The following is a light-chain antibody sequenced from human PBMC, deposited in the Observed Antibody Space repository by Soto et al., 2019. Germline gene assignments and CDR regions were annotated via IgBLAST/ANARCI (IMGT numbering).Light chain of an antibody. CDR2: NND. J-gene: IGLJ2*01. Sequence: QSALTQPPSASGTPGQRVTISCSESSSNIETNLVHWYQHLPGASPRLLIFNNDQRPSGVPDRFSASKSGTPASLAISGLRSEDEADYYCTATDDRLTGPVFGGGTKVTVL. CDR1: SSNIETNL. V-gene: IGLV1-47*02. CDR3: TATDDRLTGPV.